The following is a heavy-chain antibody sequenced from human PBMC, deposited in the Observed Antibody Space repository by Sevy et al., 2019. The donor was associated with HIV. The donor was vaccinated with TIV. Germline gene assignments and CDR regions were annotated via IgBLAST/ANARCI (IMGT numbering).Heavy chain of an antibody. Sequence: GGSLRLSCAASGFTVSSNYMSWVRQAPGKGLEWVSVIYSGGSTYYADSVKGRFTISRDNSKNTLYLQMNSLRAEDTAVYYCARIGSGYYHYYGMDVRGQGTTVTVSS. CDR2: IYSGGST. CDR1: GFTVSSNY. V-gene: IGHV3-53*01. D-gene: IGHD2-15*01. CDR3: ARIGSGYYHYYGMDV. J-gene: IGHJ6*02.